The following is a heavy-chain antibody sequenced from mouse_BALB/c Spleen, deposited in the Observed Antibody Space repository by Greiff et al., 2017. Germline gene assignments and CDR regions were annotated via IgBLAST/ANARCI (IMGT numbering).Heavy chain of an antibody. CDR2: ISDGGSYT. D-gene: IGHD2-10*02. CDR1: GFTFSDYY. V-gene: IGHV5-4*02. J-gene: IGHJ4*01. CDR3: ARAPYGNYAMDY. Sequence: DVHLVESGGGLVKPGGSLKLSCAASGFTFSDYYMYWVRQTPEKRLEWVATISDGGSYTYYPDSVKGRFTISRDNAKNNLYLQMSSLKSEDTAMYYCARAPYGNYAMDYWGQGTSVTVSS.